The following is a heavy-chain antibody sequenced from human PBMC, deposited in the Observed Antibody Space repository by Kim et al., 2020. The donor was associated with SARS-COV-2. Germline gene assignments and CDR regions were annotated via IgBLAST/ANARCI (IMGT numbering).Heavy chain of an antibody. J-gene: IGHJ4*02. CDR2: ISAYNGNT. CDR1: GYTFTSYG. V-gene: IGHV1-18*01. CDR3: ARDSTMVRGVTNTANFDY. D-gene: IGHD3-10*01. Sequence: ASVKVSCKASGYTFTSYGISWVRQAPGQGLEWMGWISAYNGNTNYAQKLQGRVTMTTDTSTSTAYMELRSLRSDDTAVYYCARDSTMVRGVTNTANFDYWGQGTLVTVSS.